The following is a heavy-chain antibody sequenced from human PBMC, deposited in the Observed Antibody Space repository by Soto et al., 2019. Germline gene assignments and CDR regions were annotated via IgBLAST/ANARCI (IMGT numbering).Heavy chain of an antibody. J-gene: IGHJ6*02. CDR2: ISDTGGSA. CDR3: AKTKTYTSGWGYYYYGMDV. CDR1: GFTFSSYA. D-gene: IGHD6-19*01. Sequence: PGGSLRLSCAASGFTFSSYAMSWVRQAPGKGLEWVSVISDTGGSAYYADSVKGRFTISRDNSKNTLYLQMSSLRAEDTAVYYCAKTKTYTSGWGYYYYGMDVWGQGTTVTVSS. V-gene: IGHV3-23*01.